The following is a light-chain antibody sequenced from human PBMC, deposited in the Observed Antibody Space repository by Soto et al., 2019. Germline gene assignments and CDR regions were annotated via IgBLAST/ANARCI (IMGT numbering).Light chain of an antibody. J-gene: IGKJ1*01. Sequence: AIQMTQSPSSLSASVGDRVTITCRASQGIRNDLAWYQRKPGKAPKLLIYTASSLQNGVPPRFSGSGSDTVFTLTIDSLQPEDFATYYCQQYNSYSGTFGQGTKWIS. CDR3: QQYNSYSGT. CDR2: TAS. CDR1: QGIRND. V-gene: IGKV1-6*01.